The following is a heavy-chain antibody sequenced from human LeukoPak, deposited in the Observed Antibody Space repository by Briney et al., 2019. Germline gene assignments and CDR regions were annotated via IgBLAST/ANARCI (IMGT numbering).Heavy chain of an antibody. V-gene: IGHV1-69*05. Sequence: GASVKVSCKASGYTFTSYGISWVRQAPGQGLEWMGGIIPIFGPANYAQKFQDRVTITTDESTSTAYMELSSLRAEDTAVYYCARHSSGYYSATFDYWGQGTLVTVSS. J-gene: IGHJ4*02. CDR3: ARHSSGYYSATFDY. CDR2: IIPIFGPA. D-gene: IGHD3-22*01. CDR1: GYTFTSYG.